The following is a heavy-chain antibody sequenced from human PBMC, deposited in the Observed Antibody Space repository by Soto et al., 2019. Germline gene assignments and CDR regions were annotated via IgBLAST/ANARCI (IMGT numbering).Heavy chain of an antibody. CDR2: IHISGTT. J-gene: IGHJ2*01. Sequence: SETLSLTCTVSGGSMNAHFWSWIRQSAGKGLEWIGHIHISGTTTYNPSLKGRVTMSLDPPKNQLSLKLTSVTAADTAVYYCGRINGGSPDCWGRGTLFTVS. V-gene: IGHV4-4*07. CDR3: GRINGGSPDC. CDR1: GGSMNAHF. D-gene: IGHD2-15*01.